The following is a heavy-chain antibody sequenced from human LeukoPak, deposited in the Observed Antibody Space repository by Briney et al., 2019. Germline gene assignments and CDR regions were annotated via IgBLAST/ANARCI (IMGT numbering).Heavy chain of an antibody. D-gene: IGHD6-6*01. CDR3: ARGERLGLDH. Sequence: SETLSLTCTVSGGSISGYYWSRIRQPPGKGLEWVGYIFYTGGTNYNPSLKSRVTISVDTSKNQFSLKLSSVTAADTAVYYCARGERLGLDHWGQGTLVTVSS. J-gene: IGHJ4*02. CDR1: GGSISGYY. V-gene: IGHV4-59*01. CDR2: IFYTGGT.